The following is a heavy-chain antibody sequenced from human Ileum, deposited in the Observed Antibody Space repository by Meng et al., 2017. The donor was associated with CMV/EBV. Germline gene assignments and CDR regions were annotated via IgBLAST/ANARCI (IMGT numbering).Heavy chain of an antibody. V-gene: IGHV3-21*01. D-gene: IGHD1-1*01. CDR2: ISSSVTYI. CDR1: GFAFSSYT. CDR3: ARVRGTERDF. J-gene: IGHJ4*02. Sequence: GGSLRLSCAASGFAFSSYTMNWVRQAPGKGLEWVSYISSSVTYIFYADSVKGRFTISRDNAKNSLYLQMNSLRAEDKGVYYCARVRGTERDFWGQGTLVTVFS.